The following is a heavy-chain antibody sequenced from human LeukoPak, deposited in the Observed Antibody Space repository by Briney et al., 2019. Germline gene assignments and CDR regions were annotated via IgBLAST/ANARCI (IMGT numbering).Heavy chain of an antibody. J-gene: IGHJ5*02. V-gene: IGHV3-23*01. D-gene: IGHD5-24*01. CDR3: AKDLHYGDGRWEFDP. CDR1: GFTFGTFA. Sequence: GGSLRLSCTASGFTFGTFAMTWVRQVPGKGLEWVSGMVGDGTRYYADSVKGRFTLSRGSFKTTVYLQMNSLRVEDTAIYYCAKDLHYGDGRWEFDPWGQGTLVTVSS. CDR2: MVGDGTR.